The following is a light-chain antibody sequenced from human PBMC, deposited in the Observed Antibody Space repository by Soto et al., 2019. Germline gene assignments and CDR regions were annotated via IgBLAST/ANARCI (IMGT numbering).Light chain of an antibody. J-gene: IGLJ2*01. CDR1: NIGSKS. CDR2: DDS. V-gene: IGLV3-21*02. Sequence: SYELTQPPSVSVAPGQTARIPCGGNNIGSKSVHWYQQKPGQAPVLVVYDDSDRPSGIPERFSGSNSGNTATLTISRVAAGDEADYYCQVWDNNSDHGGVLFGGGTKLTVL. CDR3: QVWDNNSDHGGVL.